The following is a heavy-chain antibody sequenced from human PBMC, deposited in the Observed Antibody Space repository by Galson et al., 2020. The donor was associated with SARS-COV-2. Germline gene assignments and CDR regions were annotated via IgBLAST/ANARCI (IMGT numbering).Heavy chain of an antibody. CDR3: ASVSSSWTAEYFQH. D-gene: IGHD6-13*01. V-gene: IGHV4-31*03. CDR2: IHYSGST. J-gene: IGHJ1*01. CDR1: GGYISSGGYY. Sequence: QTLSLTCTVSGGYISSGGYYWSWLRQHPGKGLEWTGYIHYSGSTYYNPSLKSRVTISVDTSKNQFSLKLSSVTAADTAVYYCASVSSSWTAEYFQHWGQGTLVTVSS.